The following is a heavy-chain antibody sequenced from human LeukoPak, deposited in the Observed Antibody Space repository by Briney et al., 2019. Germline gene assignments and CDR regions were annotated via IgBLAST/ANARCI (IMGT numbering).Heavy chain of an antibody. CDR3: ARPLANRHMDV. CDR1: RGSISSGSYY. V-gene: IGHV4-39*01. Sequence: SETLSLTCTVPRGSISSGSYYWGWIRQPPGKGLEWIGSIYYSGSTYYNPSLKSRVTISVDTSKNQFSLKLSSVTAADTAVYYCARPLANRHMDVWGKGTTVTVSS. D-gene: IGHD1-14*01. J-gene: IGHJ6*04. CDR2: IYYSGST.